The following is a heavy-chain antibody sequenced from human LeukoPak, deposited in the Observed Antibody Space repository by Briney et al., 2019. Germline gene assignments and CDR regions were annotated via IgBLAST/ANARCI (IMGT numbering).Heavy chain of an antibody. V-gene: IGHV4-59*04. D-gene: IGHD2-8*02. CDR2: IYHSGST. J-gene: IGHJ4*02. Sequence: SETLSLTCTVSGGSISSYYWSWIRQPPGKGLEWIGYIYHSGSTYYNSSLKSRVTISVDRSKNQFSLKLSSVTAADTAVYYCAALVGDTQDYWGQGTLVTVSS. CDR3: AALVGDTQDY. CDR1: GGSISSYY.